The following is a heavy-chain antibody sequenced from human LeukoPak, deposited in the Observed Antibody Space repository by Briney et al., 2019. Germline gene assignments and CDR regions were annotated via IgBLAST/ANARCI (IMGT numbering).Heavy chain of an antibody. V-gene: IGHV1-2*02. CDR1: GYTFTGYY. CDR3: AGVVVRRGYYYYYGMDV. Sequence: ASVKVSCKASGYTFTGYYMHWVRQAPGQGLEWMGWINPNSGGTNYAQKFQGRVTMTRDTSISTAYMELSRLRSDDTAVYYCAGVVVRRGYYYYYGMDVWGQGTTVTVSS. CDR2: INPNSGGT. J-gene: IGHJ6*02. D-gene: IGHD3-22*01.